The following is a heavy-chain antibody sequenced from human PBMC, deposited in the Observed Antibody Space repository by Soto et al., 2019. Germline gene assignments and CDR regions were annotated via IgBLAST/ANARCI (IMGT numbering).Heavy chain of an antibody. CDR3: AKDSLEAARRSWFDP. CDR2: ISYDGSNK. V-gene: IGHV3-30*18. J-gene: IGHJ5*02. CDR1: GFTFSSYG. Sequence: PGGSLRLSCAASGFTFSSYGMHWVRQAPGKGLEWVAVISYDGSNKYYADSVKGRFTISRDNSKDTLYLQMNSLRAEDTAVYYCAKDSLEAARRSWFDPWGQGTLVTVSS. D-gene: IGHD6-6*01.